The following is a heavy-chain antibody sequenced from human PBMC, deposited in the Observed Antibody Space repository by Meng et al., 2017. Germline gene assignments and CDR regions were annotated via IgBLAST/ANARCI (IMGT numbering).Heavy chain of an antibody. D-gene: IGHD6-13*01. V-gene: IGHV1-2*02. CDR2: ISLSSGAT. CDR1: GFPFTAYY. CDR3: VTSSGYSSTWGPFDY. J-gene: IGHJ4*02. Sequence: ASVTVSCKASGFPFTAYYMHWVRQAPGQGPEWLGWISLSSGATNYVQKFLGRVSLTRDTSITTAYMELSTLISNDTAIYYCVTSSGYSSTWGPFDYWGQGTLVTVSS.